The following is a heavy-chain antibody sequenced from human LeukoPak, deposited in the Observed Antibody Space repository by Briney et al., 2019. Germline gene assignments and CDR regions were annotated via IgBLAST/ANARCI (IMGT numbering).Heavy chain of an antibody. V-gene: IGHV1-8*03. D-gene: IGHD3-9*01. CDR2: MNPKSGNT. CDR3: ARSRYFDWFGGDY. Sequence: GASVKVSCKASGYTFTSYDINWVRQVTGQGLEWMGWMNPKSGNTGYAQKFQGRVTITRNTSISTAYMELSSLRSEDTAVYYCARSRYFDWFGGDYWGQGTLVTVSS. CDR1: GYTFTSYD. J-gene: IGHJ4*02.